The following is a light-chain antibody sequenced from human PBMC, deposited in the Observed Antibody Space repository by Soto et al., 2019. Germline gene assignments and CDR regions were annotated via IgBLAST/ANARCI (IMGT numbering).Light chain of an antibody. CDR2: EVS. J-gene: IGLJ1*01. Sequence: QSALTQPASVSGSPGQSITISCTGTSSDIGGYDYVSWYQQHPGKAPKLMIYEVSNRPSGVSNRFSGSKSGNTASLTISGLPAEDEADYYCTSYTSSPTNYVFASGTKVTVL. CDR3: TSYTSSPTNYV. CDR1: SSDIGGYDY. V-gene: IGLV2-14*01.